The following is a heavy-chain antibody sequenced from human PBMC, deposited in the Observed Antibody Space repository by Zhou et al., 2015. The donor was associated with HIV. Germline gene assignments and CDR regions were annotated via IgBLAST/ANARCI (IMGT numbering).Heavy chain of an antibody. D-gene: IGHD6-13*01. CDR2: INPNSGGT. CDR1: GYTFTGYY. J-gene: IGHJ6*02. V-gene: IGHV1-2*04. Sequence: QVQLVQSGAEVKKPGASVKVSCKASGYTFTGYYMHWVRQAPGQGLEWMGWINPNSGGTNYAQKFQGWVTMTRDTSISTAYMELSRLRSDDTAVYYCARAHSWRDDSGYSSSWYGSHYYGMDVWGQGTTVTVSS. CDR3: ARAHSWRDDSGYSSSWYGSHYYGMDV.